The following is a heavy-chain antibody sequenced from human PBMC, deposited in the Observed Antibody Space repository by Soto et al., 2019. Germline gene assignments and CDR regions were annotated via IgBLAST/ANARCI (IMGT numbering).Heavy chain of an antibody. CDR1: GFTFSSYW. Sequence: ESGGGLVQPGGSLRLSCAASGFTFSSYWMSWVRQAPGKGLEWVANIKQDGSEKYYVDSVKGRFTISRDNAKNSLYLQMNSLRAEDTAVYYCASPSGYSPLGYWGQGTLVTVSS. CDR3: ASPSGYSPLGY. V-gene: IGHV3-7*03. CDR2: IKQDGSEK. D-gene: IGHD5-18*01. J-gene: IGHJ4*02.